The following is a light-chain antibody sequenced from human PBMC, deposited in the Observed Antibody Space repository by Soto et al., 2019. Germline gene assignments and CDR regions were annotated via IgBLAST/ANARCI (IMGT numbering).Light chain of an antibody. V-gene: IGLV2-14*01. CDR2: DVS. Sequence: SVLTQPASVSGSPGQSITISCTGTSSDVGGYNYVSWYQQHPGKAPKLMIYDVSNRPSGVSNRFSGSKSDNTASLTISGLQAGAEADYSCSSYTRTSPPENVFGPGTTVPV. CDR3: SSYTRTSPPENV. CDR1: SSDVGGYNY. J-gene: IGLJ1*01.